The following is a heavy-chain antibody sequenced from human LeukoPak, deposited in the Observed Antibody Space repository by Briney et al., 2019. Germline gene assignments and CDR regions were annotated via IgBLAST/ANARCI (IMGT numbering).Heavy chain of an antibody. J-gene: IGHJ4*02. CDR3: ARDAYGDYGYFDY. CDR2: IYHSGST. Sequence: SETLSLTCTVSGGSISSGGYYWSRIRQPPGKGLEWIGYIYHSGSTYYNPSLKSRVTISVDTSKNQFSLKLSSVTAADTAVYYCARDAYGDYGYFDYWGQGTLVTVSS. D-gene: IGHD4-17*01. V-gene: IGHV4-30-2*01. CDR1: GGSISSGGYY.